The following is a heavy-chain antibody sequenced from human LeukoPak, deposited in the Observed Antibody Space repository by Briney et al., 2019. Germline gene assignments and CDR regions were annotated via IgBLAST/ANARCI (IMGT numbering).Heavy chain of an antibody. CDR1: GFTFSSNW. Sequence: GGSLKLSCAASGFTFSSNWMHWVRQAPGKGLVWVSRINEDGSTTNYADSVKGRFTISRDNAKNTLYLQMNSLRAEDTAVYYCVRDLGGRSGHWGQGTLVTVSS. CDR3: VRDLGGRSGH. CDR2: INEDGSTT. V-gene: IGHV3-74*01. J-gene: IGHJ4*02. D-gene: IGHD1-26*01.